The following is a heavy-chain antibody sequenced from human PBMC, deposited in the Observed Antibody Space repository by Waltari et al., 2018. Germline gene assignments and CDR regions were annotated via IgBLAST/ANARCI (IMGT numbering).Heavy chain of an antibody. CDR2: MNPNSGNS. J-gene: IGHJ5*02. CDR1: GYTFSSYD. D-gene: IGHD2-2*01. Sequence: QVQLVQSGAEVKKPGASVKVSCKTSGYTFSSYDINWVRQTTGQGLEWMGWMNPNSGNSAYAQKFQGRLTRTGKTSLSTAYMELSSLKSEDTAVYYCARDRRYCGSASCSVAPTWLDPWGQGTLVSVSS. CDR3: ARDRRYCGSASCSVAPTWLDP. V-gene: IGHV1-8*01.